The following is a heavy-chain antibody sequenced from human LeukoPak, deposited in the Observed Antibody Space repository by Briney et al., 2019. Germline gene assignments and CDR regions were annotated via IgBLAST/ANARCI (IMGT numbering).Heavy chain of an antibody. D-gene: IGHD6-13*01. J-gene: IGHJ5*02. Sequence: SETLSLTCAVSGGSISGYYWNWIRQPPGKGLEWIGYMYYSGSTNYNPSLKSRVTMSADTSRNQLSPKLSSVTAADTAVYYCARSLPATAAGANWFDPWGQGSLVTVSS. V-gene: IGHV4-59*12. CDR3: ARSLPATAAGANWFDP. CDR1: GGSISGYY. CDR2: MYYSGST.